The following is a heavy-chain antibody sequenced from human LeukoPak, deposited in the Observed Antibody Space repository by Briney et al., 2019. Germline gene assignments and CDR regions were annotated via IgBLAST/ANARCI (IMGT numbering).Heavy chain of an antibody. D-gene: IGHD6-13*01. Sequence: GGSLTLSCAASGFTFSSYSMNWVRQAPGKGLEWVSYISNSSSTIYYADSVKGRFTISRDNAKNSLYLQMNSLRAEDTAVYYWAREDSSSWTRFDYWGQGTLVTVSS. V-gene: IGHV3-48*01. CDR3: AREDSSSWTRFDY. CDR2: ISNSSSTI. J-gene: IGHJ4*02. CDR1: GFTFSSYS.